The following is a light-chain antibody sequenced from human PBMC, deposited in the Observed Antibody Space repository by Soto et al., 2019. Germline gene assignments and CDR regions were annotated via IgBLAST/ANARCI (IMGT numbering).Light chain of an antibody. CDR1: QSVSSSY. V-gene: IGKV3-20*01. J-gene: IGKJ1*01. CDR2: GAS. CDR3: QQYDSSPKT. Sequence: VLTQSPGTLSLSPGERATLSCRASQSVSSSYLAWYQQKPGQAPRPLIYGASSRATGIPDRFSGSGSGTDFTLTISRLEPEDFAVYYCQQYDSSPKTFGQGTKVDIK.